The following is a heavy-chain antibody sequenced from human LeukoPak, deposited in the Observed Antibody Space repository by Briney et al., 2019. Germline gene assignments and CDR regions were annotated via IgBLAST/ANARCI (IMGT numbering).Heavy chain of an antibody. CDR1: GFTFSSYA. V-gene: IGHV3-30-3*01. J-gene: IGHJ3*02. Sequence: GGSLRLSCAASGFTFSSYAMHWVRQAPSKGLEWVAVISYDESNKYYADSVKGRFTISRDNSKNTLYLQMNSLRAEDTALYYCAKGRDRRAYSYDTSGPEDSFHIWGQGTMVAVSA. CDR3: AKGRDRRAYSYDTSGPEDSFHI. CDR2: ISYDESNK. D-gene: IGHD3-22*01.